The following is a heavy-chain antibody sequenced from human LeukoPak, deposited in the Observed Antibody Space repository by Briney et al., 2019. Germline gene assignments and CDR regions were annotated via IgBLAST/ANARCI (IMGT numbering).Heavy chain of an antibody. CDR1: GFPFQSYW. Sequence: GGSLVLSCTASGFPFQSYWMNWVRQAPGKGLEWVSVIYSGGSTYYADSVKGRFTISRDNSKNTLYLQMNSLRAEDTAVYYCARYKPDGGDYYYYGMYVWGQGTTVTVSS. CDR3: ARYKPDGGDYYYYGMYV. V-gene: IGHV3-53*01. J-gene: IGHJ6*02. D-gene: IGHD1-1*01. CDR2: IYSGGST.